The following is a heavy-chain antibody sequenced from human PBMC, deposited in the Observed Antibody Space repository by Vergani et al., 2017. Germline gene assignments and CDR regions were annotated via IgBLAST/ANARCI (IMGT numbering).Heavy chain of an antibody. CDR3: XSGYYGSGSYHFQH. D-gene: IGHD3-10*01. Sequence: VQLVQSGAEVKKPGSSVKVSCKASGGTFSSYAISWVRQAPGQGLEWMGGIIYPGDSDTRYSPSFQGQVTISADKSISTAYLQWSSLKASDTAMYYCXSGYYGSGSYHFQHWGQGTLVTVSS. J-gene: IGHJ1*01. V-gene: IGHV5-51*01. CDR2: IYPGDSDT. CDR1: GGTFSSYA.